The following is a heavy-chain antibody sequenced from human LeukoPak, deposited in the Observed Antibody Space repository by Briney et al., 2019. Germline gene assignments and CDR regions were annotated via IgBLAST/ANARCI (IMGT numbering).Heavy chain of an antibody. CDR2: IYPGDSDT. V-gene: IGHV5-51*01. J-gene: IGHJ3*02. CDR1: GYSFTSYW. Sequence: GESLKISCKGSGYSFTSYWIGWVRQMPGKGLEWMGTIYPGDSDTTYSPSFQGQVTISADRSISTAYLQWSSLKASDTAMYYCARRLSYDPFDMWGQGTMVTVSS. CDR3: ARRLSYDPFDM.